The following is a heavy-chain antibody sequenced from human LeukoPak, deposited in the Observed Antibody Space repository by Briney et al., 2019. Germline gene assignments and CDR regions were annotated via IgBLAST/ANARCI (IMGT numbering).Heavy chain of an antibody. J-gene: IGHJ4*02. CDR1: GFTFSSYA. D-gene: IGHD2-2*01. CDR2: ISGSGGST. Sequence: GGSLRLSCAASGFTFSSYAMSWVRQAPGEGLEWVSAISGSGGSTYYADSVKGRFTISRDNSKNTLYLQMNSLRAEDTAVYYCAKDWYQLLSGWDYWGQGTLVTVSS. CDR3: AKDWYQLLSGWDY. V-gene: IGHV3-23*01.